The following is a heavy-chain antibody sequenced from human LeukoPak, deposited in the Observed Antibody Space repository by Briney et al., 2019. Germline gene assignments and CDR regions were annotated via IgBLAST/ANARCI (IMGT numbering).Heavy chain of an antibody. J-gene: IGHJ6*03. CDR2: MNPNSGNT. Sequence: ASVKVSCKASGYTFTSYGISWVRQATGQGLEWMGWMNPNSGNTGYAQKFQGRVTITRNTSISTAYMELSSLRSEDTAVYYCARGSITMVRGVIIRLNYYYYYMDVWGQGTLVTVSS. CDR1: GYTFTSYG. D-gene: IGHD3-10*01. V-gene: IGHV1-8*03. CDR3: ARGSITMVRGVIIRLNYYYYYMDV.